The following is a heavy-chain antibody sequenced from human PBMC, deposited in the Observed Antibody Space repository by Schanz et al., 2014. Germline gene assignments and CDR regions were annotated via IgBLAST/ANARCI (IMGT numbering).Heavy chain of an antibody. V-gene: IGHV3-66*01. Sequence: EVQLEVSGGGLVQPGGSLRLSCAASGFNVGNNYMSWVRQPQGKGLECISIIYSRGGTFNADSVKGIFTISRDKSKNTLYIEMNSLRAEDKAVYYCASRSVYAPTWGQGILVTVSS. CDR3: ASRSVYAPT. CDR1: GFNVGNNY. J-gene: IGHJ5*02. D-gene: IGHD2-8*01. CDR2: IYSRGGT.